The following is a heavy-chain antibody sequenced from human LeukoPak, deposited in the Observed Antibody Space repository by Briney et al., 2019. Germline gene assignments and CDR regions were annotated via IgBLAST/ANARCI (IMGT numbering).Heavy chain of an antibody. Sequence: GGSLRLSCAASGFTFSSYSMNWVRQAPGKGLEWVSYTSSSSSTIYYADSVKGRFTISRDNAENSLYLQMNSLRAEDTAVYYCAREPQNYGSGSYYNQFDYWGQGTLVTVSS. CDR2: TSSSSSTI. D-gene: IGHD3-10*01. V-gene: IGHV3-48*01. J-gene: IGHJ4*02. CDR1: GFTFSSYS. CDR3: AREPQNYGSGSYYNQFDY.